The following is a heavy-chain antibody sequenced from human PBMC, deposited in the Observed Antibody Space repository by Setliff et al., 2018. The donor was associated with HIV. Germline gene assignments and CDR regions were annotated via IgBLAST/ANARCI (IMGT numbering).Heavy chain of an antibody. Sequence: ASETLSLTCAASGYSINSGFSRAWIRQPPGQGPQWIGSIYRSGSIYYNPSLQSRVTISVDSSKNQFSLNLFSVTAADTAVYYCARPRRVRSRAWYWFDIWGQGTLVTVSS. CDR1: GYSINSGFS. CDR2: IYRSGSI. V-gene: IGHV4-38-2*01. CDR3: ARPRRVRSRAWYWFDI. J-gene: IGHJ5*02. D-gene: IGHD6-19*01.